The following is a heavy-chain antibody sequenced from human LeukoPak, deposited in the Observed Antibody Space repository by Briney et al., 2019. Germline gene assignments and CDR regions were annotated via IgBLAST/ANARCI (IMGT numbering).Heavy chain of an antibody. V-gene: IGHV3-49*04. D-gene: IGHD1-26*01. J-gene: IGHJ4*02. CDR1: GFTFCNYA. CDR2: IRSKPYGGTA. Sequence: PGGSLRLSCTASGFTFCNYAVTWVRQAPGKGLEWVGFIRSKPYGGTAEYAASVQGRFTISRDDSKTIAYLQMNSLKTEDTAVYYCSRYGFVGADFDYWGRGTLVTVSS. CDR3: SRYGFVGADFDY.